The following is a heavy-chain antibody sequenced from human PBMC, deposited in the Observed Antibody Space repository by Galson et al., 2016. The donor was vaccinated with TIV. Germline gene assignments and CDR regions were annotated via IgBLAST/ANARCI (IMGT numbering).Heavy chain of an antibody. J-gene: IGHJ6*02. V-gene: IGHV4-38-2*02. CDR1: GYSISSGYY. Sequence: ETLSLTCTVSGYSISSGYYWGWIRQPPGKGLEWIGNIYHTGSTYSNPSLRSRLTMSVDTSKNQFSLIPNSVTAADTAVYYCARDCTSTTCHIYYYGMDVWGQGTTVTVSS. CDR2: IYHTGST. D-gene: IGHD2-2*02. CDR3: ARDCTSTTCHIYYYGMDV.